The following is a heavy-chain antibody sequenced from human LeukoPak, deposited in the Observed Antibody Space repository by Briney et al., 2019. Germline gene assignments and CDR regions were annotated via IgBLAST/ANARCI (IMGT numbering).Heavy chain of an antibody. Sequence: ASVKVSCKASGYTFTGYYIHWVRQAPGQGLEWMGWINPNSGNIKYGQKFQGRVTMTRDTSISTAYMELSRLTSDDTAVYYCATGLFTTVIVVGRTTVFDIWGQGTIVTVSS. J-gene: IGHJ3*02. CDR1: GYTFTGYY. V-gene: IGHV1-2*02. CDR2: INPNSGNI. CDR3: ATGLFTTVIVVGRTTVFDI. D-gene: IGHD3-22*01.